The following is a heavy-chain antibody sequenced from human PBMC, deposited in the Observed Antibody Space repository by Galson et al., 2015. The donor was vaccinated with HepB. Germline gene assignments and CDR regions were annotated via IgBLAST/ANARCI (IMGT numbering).Heavy chain of an antibody. CDR2: ISGVGGST. CDR1: GFTFNNYA. J-gene: IGHJ4*02. Sequence: SLRLSCAASGFTFNNYAMAWVRQAPGKGLEWVAAISGVGGSTYYADGVKGRFTISRDNSKNTLYLQMNSLRAEDTAVYYCAKDSLETRYCSGGNCYIVQYWGQGTLVTVSS. CDR3: AKDSLETRYCSGGNCYIVQY. D-gene: IGHD2-15*01. V-gene: IGHV3-23*01.